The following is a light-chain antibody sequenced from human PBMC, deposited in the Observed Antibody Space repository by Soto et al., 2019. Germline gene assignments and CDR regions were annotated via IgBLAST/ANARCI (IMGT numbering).Light chain of an antibody. CDR3: QSYASSLSSSV. CDR2: NNN. J-gene: IGLJ3*02. CDR1: TSNIGAGYD. V-gene: IGLV1-40*01. Sequence: QSVLTQPPSVSGAPGQRVTISCTGSTSNIGAGYDVHWYQQLPGTAPKLIIYNNNNRPSGVPDSFSGSKSGTSASLAITGLQAEDEAAYYCQSYASSLSSSVFGGGTKLTVL.